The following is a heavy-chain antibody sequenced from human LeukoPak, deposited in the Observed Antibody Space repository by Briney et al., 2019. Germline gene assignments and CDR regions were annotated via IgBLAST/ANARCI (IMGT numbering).Heavy chain of an antibody. V-gene: IGHV4-4*02. CDR3: AKKRNAAPYYFDC. Sequence: PSETLSLTCAVSGGSIRTNNSWSWVRQPPGKGLEWIGEIYHSGSTNYNPSLKSPVTISVDKSKNQFSLRLSSVTAADTAVYYCAKKRNAAPYYFDCWGQGTQVTDSS. D-gene: IGHD6-25*01. J-gene: IGHJ4*02. CDR1: GGSIRTNNS. CDR2: IYHSGST.